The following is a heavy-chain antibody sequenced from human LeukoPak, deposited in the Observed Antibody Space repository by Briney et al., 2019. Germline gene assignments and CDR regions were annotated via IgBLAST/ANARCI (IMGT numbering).Heavy chain of an antibody. V-gene: IGHV3-53*01. Sequence: PGGSLRLSCTVSGFTVSSNSMSWVRQAPGKGLEWVSFIYSDNTHYSDAVKGRFTISRDNAKNSLYLRMHSLRAEDTAVYYCARVRAVTWGTTKYYFDSWGQGTLVTVSS. CDR3: ARVRAVTWGTTKYYFDS. CDR1: GFTVSSNS. CDR2: IYSDNT. J-gene: IGHJ4*02. D-gene: IGHD5-18*01.